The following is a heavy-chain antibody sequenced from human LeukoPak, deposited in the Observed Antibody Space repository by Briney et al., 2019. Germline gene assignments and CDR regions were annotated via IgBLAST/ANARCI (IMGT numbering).Heavy chain of an antibody. CDR2: IKQDGSTK. D-gene: IGHD6-13*01. V-gene: IGHV3-7*01. Sequence: GGSLRLSCAASGFTFTNSWMAWVRQAPGKGLEWVANIKQDGSTKHYADSLKGRFTISRDNPKNSLYLQMNSLRAEDTAVYYCARAIAASQYYFDYWGQGTLVTVSS. J-gene: IGHJ4*02. CDR1: GFTFTNSW. CDR3: ARAIAASQYYFDY.